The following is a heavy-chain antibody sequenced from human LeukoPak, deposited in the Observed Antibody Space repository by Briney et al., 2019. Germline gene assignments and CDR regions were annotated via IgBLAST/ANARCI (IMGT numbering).Heavy chain of an antibody. CDR2: IYENGGTT. J-gene: IGHJ6*02. Sequence: GGSLRLSCVGSGFTFRSHAMSWVRQAPEKGLEFVSGIYENGGTTYYADSVKGRFSISRDNSKNTLYLQMDSLRGEDTAVYYCARATVTRALIDGMDVWGQGTTVTVSS. CDR1: GFTFRSHA. V-gene: IGHV3-23*01. D-gene: IGHD4-17*01. CDR3: ARATVTRALIDGMDV.